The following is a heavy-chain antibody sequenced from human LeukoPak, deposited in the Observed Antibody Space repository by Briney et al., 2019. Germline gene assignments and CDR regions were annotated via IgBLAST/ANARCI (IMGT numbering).Heavy chain of an antibody. V-gene: IGHV3-30*02. J-gene: IGHJ4*02. CDR3: ANQRRDSSSSSFRYHFDY. Sequence: GGSLRLSCAASGFTFSTYGMHWVRQAPGKGLEWVAFIRYDGSDKYYADSVKGRFTISRDTSKNTLYLQMNSLRIEDTAVYYCANQRRDSSSSSFRYHFDYWGQGTLVTVSS. CDR2: IRYDGSDK. D-gene: IGHD6-6*01. CDR1: GFTFSTYG.